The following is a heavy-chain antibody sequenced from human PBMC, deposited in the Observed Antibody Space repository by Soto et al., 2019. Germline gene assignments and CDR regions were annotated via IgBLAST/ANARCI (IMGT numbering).Heavy chain of an antibody. CDR2: MYYSGNT. Sequence: PSETLSLTCPLSGGSLSSGDYYWGWLRQPPGKGLEWIGHMYYSGNTYFNSSLKSRVVISVDTSKNQFSLKMTSLTAADTAVYYCARVTGYYYGMDVWGQGTTVTVSS. D-gene: IGHD1-20*01. CDR1: GGSLSSGDYY. CDR3: ARVTGYYYGMDV. J-gene: IGHJ6*02. V-gene: IGHV4-30-4*01.